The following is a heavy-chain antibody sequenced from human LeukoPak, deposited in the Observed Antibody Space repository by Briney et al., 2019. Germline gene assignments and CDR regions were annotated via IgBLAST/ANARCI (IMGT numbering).Heavy chain of an antibody. CDR2: IKSKTDGGTT. CDR1: VFTFSIYS. Sequence: GGSLRLSCAASVFTFSIYSMNWVRQAPGKGLEWVGRIKSKTDGGTTDYAAPVKGRFTISRDDSKNTLYLQMNSLKTEDTAVYYYTTDPYDYGLYYYYYMDVWGKGTTVTVSS. J-gene: IGHJ6*03. V-gene: IGHV3-15*01. CDR3: TTDPYDYGLYYYYYMDV. D-gene: IGHD5-12*01.